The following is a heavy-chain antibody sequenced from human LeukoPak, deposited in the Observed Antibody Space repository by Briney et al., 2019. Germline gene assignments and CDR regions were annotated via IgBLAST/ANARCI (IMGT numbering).Heavy chain of an antibody. CDR3: ARVDYGDYVAAVDL. V-gene: IGHV3-66*01. CDR1: GFTVSSNY. Sequence: GGSLRLSCAASGFTVSSNYMSWVRQAPGKGLEWVSVIYSGGSTYYADSVKGRFTISRDNSKNTLYLQMNSLRAEDTAVYYWARVDYGDYVAAVDLWGQGTMVTVFS. CDR2: IYSGGST. D-gene: IGHD4-17*01. J-gene: IGHJ3*01.